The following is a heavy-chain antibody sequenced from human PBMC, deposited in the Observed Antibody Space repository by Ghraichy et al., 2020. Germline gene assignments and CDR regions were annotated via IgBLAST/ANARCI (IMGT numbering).Heavy chain of an antibody. V-gene: IGHV4-39*01. J-gene: IGHJ4*02. CDR3: ARGLLGYCSSISCYGFDY. Sequence: GSLRLSCTVSGGSTSNSSYYWGWIRQPPGKGLEWIGSIYYSGSAYYNPSLKSRVTISVDTPRNQFSLNLRSVTAADTAIYYCARGLLGYCSSISCYGFDYWGQGPLVTVSS. CDR1: GGSTSNSSYY. CDR2: IYYSGSA. D-gene: IGHD2-2*01.